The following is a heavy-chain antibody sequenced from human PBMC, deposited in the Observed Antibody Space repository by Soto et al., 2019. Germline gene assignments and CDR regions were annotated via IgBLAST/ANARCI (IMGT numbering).Heavy chain of an antibody. CDR1: GGSISSGGYY. J-gene: IGHJ4*02. D-gene: IGHD3-10*02. CDR3: ARGDYYVKIDS. CDR2: VYYSGAT. Sequence: PSETLSLTCTVSGGSISSGGYYWSWIRQPPGKGLEWIGYVYYSGATTYNPSLKSRVTISVDTSKDQFSLEMSSVTAADTAFYYCARGDYYVKIDSWGQGSLVTVSS. V-gene: IGHV4-61*08.